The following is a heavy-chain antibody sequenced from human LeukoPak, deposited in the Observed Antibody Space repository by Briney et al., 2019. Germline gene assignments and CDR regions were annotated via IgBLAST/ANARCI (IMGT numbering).Heavy chain of an antibody. CDR3: ARHARYCSGGSCYRSSWFDP. D-gene: IGHD2-15*01. CDR2: INHSGST. CDR1: GGSFSGYY. Sequence: SETLSLTCAVYGGSFSGYYWSWIRQPPGKGLEWIGEINHSGSTNYNPSLKSRVTISVDTSKNQFSLKLSSVTAADTAVYYCARHARYCSGGSCYRSSWFDPWGQGTLVTASS. J-gene: IGHJ5*02. V-gene: IGHV4-34*01.